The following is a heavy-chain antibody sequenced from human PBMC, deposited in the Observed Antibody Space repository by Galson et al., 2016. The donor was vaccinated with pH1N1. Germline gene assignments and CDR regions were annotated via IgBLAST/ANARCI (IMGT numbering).Heavy chain of an antibody. Sequence: SETLSLTCAVSGGSISGATFYWAWIRQPPGKGLEWLGMAQYSGSSYYNPSLRSRVTISLDTVKNLFSLKLISVTAADTAVCFCARLKVVSPSRGLWFDPWGQGTLVTVSS. J-gene: IGHJ5*02. CDR1: GGSISGATFY. CDR3: ARLKVVSPSRGLWFDP. CDR2: AQYSGSS. V-gene: IGHV4-39*07. D-gene: IGHD2-21*02.